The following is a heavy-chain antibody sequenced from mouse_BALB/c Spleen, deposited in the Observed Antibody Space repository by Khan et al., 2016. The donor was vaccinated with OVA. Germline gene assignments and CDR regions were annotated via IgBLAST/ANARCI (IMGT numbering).Heavy chain of an antibody. CDR2: INTYTGAP. J-gene: IGHJ3*01. CDR3: ARSNGNYWFAY. V-gene: IGHV9-3-1*01. Sequence: QIQLVQSGPELKKPGETVKISCKASGYTLTNYGMNWVKQAPGKGLKWMGWINTYTGAPTYAEDFKGRIAFSLEPSASTAYLQINNLKNEETATYFCARSNGNYWFAYWGQGTLVTVSA. D-gene: IGHD2-1*01. CDR1: GYTLTNYG.